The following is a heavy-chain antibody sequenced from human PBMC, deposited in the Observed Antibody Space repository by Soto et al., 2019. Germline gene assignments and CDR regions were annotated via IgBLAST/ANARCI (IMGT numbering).Heavy chain of an antibody. CDR3: ARDGYGDSSRFDY. J-gene: IGHJ4*02. D-gene: IGHD4-17*01. V-gene: IGHV1-69*13. Sequence: SVKVSCKASGGTFSSYAISWVRQAPGQGLEWMGGIIPIFGTANYAQKFQGRVTITADESTSAAYMELSSLRSEDTAVYYCARDGYGDSSRFDYWGQGTLVTVSS. CDR1: GGTFSSYA. CDR2: IIPIFGTA.